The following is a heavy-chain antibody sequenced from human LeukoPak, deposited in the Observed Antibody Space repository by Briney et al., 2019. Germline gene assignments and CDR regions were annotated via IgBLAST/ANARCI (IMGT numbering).Heavy chain of an antibody. Sequence: SETLPLTCAVSGGPISSGDYYWSWIRQPPGKGLEWIGYIYYSGSTYYDPSLKSRVTISVDTSKNQFSLKLSSVTAADTAVYYCARESGLLWFGELFGAWFDPWGQGTLVTVSS. CDR1: GGPISSGDYY. CDR2: IYYSGST. D-gene: IGHD3-10*01. J-gene: IGHJ5*02. V-gene: IGHV4-30-4*02. CDR3: ARESGLLWFGELFGAWFDP.